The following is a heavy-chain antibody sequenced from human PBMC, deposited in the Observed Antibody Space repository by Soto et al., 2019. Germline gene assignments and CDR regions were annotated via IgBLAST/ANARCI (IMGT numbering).Heavy chain of an antibody. Sequence: QITLNESGPTVVRPTETLTLTCRFSGFSLTTSGVGVGWIRQSPGKAPEWLALIYWDDDKRYSASLKSRHTITKDTSKNQMVLTVSDLDPTDTATYYCAHRVLRTVFGLVTTTAIYFVFWGQGTPVAVSS. J-gene: IGHJ4*02. D-gene: IGHD3-3*01. CDR1: GFSLTTSGVG. V-gene: IGHV2-5*02. CDR3: AHRVLRTVFGLVTTTAIYFVF. CDR2: IYWDDDK.